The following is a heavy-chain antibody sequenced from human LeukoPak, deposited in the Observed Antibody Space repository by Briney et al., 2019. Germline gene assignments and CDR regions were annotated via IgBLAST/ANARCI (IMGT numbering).Heavy chain of an antibody. Sequence: PGGSLRLSCAASGFTVSSNYMSWVHQAPGKGLEWVSVIYSDGSTYYADSVKGRFTISRDNSKNTVYLQMNSLRAEDTAVYYCARRHYDILTGSPGLDYWGQGTLVTVSS. CDR2: IYSDGST. V-gene: IGHV3-66*01. J-gene: IGHJ4*02. CDR3: ARRHYDILTGSPGLDY. D-gene: IGHD3-9*01. CDR1: GFTVSSNY.